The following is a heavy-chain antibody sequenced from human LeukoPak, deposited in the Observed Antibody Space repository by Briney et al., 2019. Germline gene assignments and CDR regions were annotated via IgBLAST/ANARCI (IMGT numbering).Heavy chain of an antibody. CDR1: GASIASHSW. J-gene: IGHJ4*02. D-gene: IGHD6-13*01. Sequence: SETLSLTCAVSGASIASHSWWSWVRQPPGKGLEWIGEVYHSGGANYKPSLKSRVTISVDTSKNQFSLKLSSVTAADTAVYYCARGGAAGNVDYWGQGTLVTVS. V-gene: IGHV4/OR15-8*01. CDR2: VYHSGGA. CDR3: ARGGAAGNVDY.